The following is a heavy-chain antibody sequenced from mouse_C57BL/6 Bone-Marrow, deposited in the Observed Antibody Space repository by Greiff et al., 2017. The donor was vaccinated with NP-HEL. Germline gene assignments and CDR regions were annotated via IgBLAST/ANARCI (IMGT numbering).Heavy chain of an antibody. CDR3: ARRRMGYSNYLYWYFDV. D-gene: IGHD2-5*01. CDR2: FTMYSDAT. J-gene: IGHJ1*03. CDR1: DFAFIASA. V-gene: IGHV1-49*01. Sequence: LQQSGAELVRPGSSVKLSCKDSDFAFIASAMHWVMQRPGHGLEWIGSFTMYSDATEYSENFKGKATLTANTSSSTAYMELSSLTSEDSAVYYCARRRMGYSNYLYWYFDVWGTGTTVTVSS.